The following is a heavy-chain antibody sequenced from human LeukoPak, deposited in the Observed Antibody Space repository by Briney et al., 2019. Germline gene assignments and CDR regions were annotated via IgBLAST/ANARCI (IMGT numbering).Heavy chain of an antibody. D-gene: IGHD3-22*01. J-gene: IGHJ6*03. CDR3: ARHYYDSSGYSYYYYYYYMDV. CDR1: GYSISSGYY. CDR2: IYHSGST. Sequence: SETLSLTCAVSGYSISSGYYWGWIRQPPGKGLEWIGSIYHSGSTYYNPSLKSRVTISVDTSKNQFSLKMSSVTAADTAVYYCARHYYDSSGYSYYYYYYYMDVWGKGTTVTVSS. V-gene: IGHV4-38-2*01.